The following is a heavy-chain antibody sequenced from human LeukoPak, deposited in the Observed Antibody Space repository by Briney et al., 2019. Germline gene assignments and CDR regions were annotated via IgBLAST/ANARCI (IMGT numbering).Heavy chain of an antibody. V-gene: IGHV3-30*18. J-gene: IGHJ3*02. CDR3: AKDRAAAAGTSAFDI. Sequence: GGSLRLSCAASGFTFTTYWMGWVRQAPGKGLEWVAVISYDGSNKYYADSVKGRFTISRDNSKNTLYLQMNSLRAEDTAVYYCAKDRAAAAGTSAFDIWGQGTMVTVSS. CDR1: GFTFTTYW. CDR2: ISYDGSNK. D-gene: IGHD6-13*01.